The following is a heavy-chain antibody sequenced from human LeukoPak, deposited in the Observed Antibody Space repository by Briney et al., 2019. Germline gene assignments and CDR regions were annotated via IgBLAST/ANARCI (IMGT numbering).Heavy chain of an antibody. Sequence: GGSLRLSCAASGFTFSNAWMSWVRQAPGKGLEWVGRIKSKTDGGTTDYAAPGKGRFTISRDDSKNTLYLQMNSLKTGDTAVYYCTTDPNIGIAAAGTHYGMDVWGQGTTVTVSS. V-gene: IGHV3-15*01. CDR2: IKSKTDGGTT. CDR1: GFTFSNAW. D-gene: IGHD6-13*01. J-gene: IGHJ6*02. CDR3: TTDPNIGIAAAGTHYGMDV.